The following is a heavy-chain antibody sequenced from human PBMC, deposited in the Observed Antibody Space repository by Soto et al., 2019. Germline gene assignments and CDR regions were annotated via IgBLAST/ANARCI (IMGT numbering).Heavy chain of an antibody. J-gene: IGHJ6*02. CDR1: GFTFTDSA. CDR3: AADLVGLGYYAMDV. D-gene: IGHD2-8*02. V-gene: IGHV1-58*01. Sequence: ASVKVSCKASGFTFTDSAVQWVRQARGQRLEWIGWIVVDSGNTNYAQKFQERVTITRDMSTRTAYMELSSLRSEDTAAYYCAADLVGLGYYAMDVWGQGTTVTVSS. CDR2: IVVDSGNT.